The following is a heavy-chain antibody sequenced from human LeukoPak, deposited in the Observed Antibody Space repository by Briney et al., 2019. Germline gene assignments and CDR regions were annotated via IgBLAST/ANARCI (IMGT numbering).Heavy chain of an antibody. D-gene: IGHD3-22*01. CDR2: IIPIFGTA. V-gene: IGHV1-69*13. Sequence: SVKVSCKASGYTFTSYDINWVRQAPGQGLEWMGGIIPIFGTANYAQKFQGRVTITADESTSTAYMELSSLRSEDTAVYYCARTASGYYWDFDYWGQGTLVTVSS. J-gene: IGHJ4*02. CDR3: ARTASGYYWDFDY. CDR1: GYTFTSYD.